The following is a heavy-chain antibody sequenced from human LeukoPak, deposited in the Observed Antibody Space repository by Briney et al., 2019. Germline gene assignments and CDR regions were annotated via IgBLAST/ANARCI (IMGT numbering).Heavy chain of an antibody. CDR3: ARGYFRDF. Sequence: GRSLRLSCAASGFTFSSYGMHWVRQAPGKGLEWVAVISYDGSNKYYADSVKGRFTISRDNSKNTVFLQMNSLRAEDTAVYYCARGYFRDFWGQGTLVTVSS. V-gene: IGHV3-30*03. CDR2: ISYDGSNK. D-gene: IGHD3-9*01. CDR1: GFTFSSYG. J-gene: IGHJ4*02.